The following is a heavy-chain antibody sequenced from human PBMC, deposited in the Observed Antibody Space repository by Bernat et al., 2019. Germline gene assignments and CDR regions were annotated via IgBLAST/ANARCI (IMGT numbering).Heavy chain of an antibody. CDR1: GFTFDDYT. J-gene: IGHJ4*02. CDR3: AKDGGSGSYYFDY. Sequence: EVQLVESGGVVVQPGGSLRLSCAASGFTFDDYTMHWVRQAPGKGLEWVSLISWDGGSTYYADSVKGRFTISRDNSKNSLYLQMNSLRTEDTALYYCAKDGGSGSYYFDYWGQGTLVTVSS. CDR2: ISWDGGST. D-gene: IGHD3-10*01. V-gene: IGHV3-43*01.